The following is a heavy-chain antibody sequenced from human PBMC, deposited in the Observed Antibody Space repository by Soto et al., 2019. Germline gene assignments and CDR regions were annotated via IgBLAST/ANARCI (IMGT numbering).Heavy chain of an antibody. CDR3: ARAYYDSSGYYGSGAFDI. CDR2: ISYSGTT. V-gene: IGHV4-39*01. CDR1: GGFISSSSY. D-gene: IGHD3-22*01. J-gene: IGHJ3*02. Sequence: PSETLSLTCTVSGGFISSSSYWGWVRQPPGKGLEWIASISYSGTTYYNPSLKSRVTISVDTSKNQFSLRLSSVTAADTAVFYCARAYYDSSGYYGSGAFDIWGQGTMVTVSS.